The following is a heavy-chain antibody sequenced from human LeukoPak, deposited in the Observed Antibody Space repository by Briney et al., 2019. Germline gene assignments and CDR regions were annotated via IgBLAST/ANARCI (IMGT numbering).Heavy chain of an antibody. CDR1: GVSISSGGNY. Sequence: SETLSLTCTVSGVSISSGGNYWSWIRQHPGKGLEWIGFIDYSGGTYHSLSLQSRVTISVDTSKDQFSLKLRSMTAADTAVYFCARVASSAMATVYNYYMDVWGKGTTVTVSS. D-gene: IGHD5-18*01. CDR3: ARVASSAMATVYNYYMDV. J-gene: IGHJ6*03. CDR2: IDYSGGT. V-gene: IGHV4-31*03.